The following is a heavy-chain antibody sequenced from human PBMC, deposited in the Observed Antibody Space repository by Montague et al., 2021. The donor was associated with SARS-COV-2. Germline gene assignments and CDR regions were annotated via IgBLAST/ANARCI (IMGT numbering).Heavy chain of an antibody. V-gene: IGHV3-30*03. CDR2: ISYNGRNK. CDR1: GFTFSSYA. J-gene: IGHJ4*02. CDR3: AREPKPVGYSYGYTFFGY. D-gene: IGHD5-18*01. Sequence: SLRLSCAASGFTFSSYALHWVRQAPGKGPEWVAVISYNGRNKQFGDSVKGRATISRDNSKNTLYLQVDSLRTDDTAVYYCAREPKPVGYSYGYTFFGYWGQGTLVTVSS.